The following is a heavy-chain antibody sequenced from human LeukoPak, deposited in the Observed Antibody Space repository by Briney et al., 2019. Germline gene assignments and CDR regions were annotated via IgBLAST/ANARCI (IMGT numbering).Heavy chain of an antibody. CDR1: GFTFSSYA. Sequence: GGSLRLSCAASGFTFSSYAISWVRHAPGKWLEWLSAIIVSGASTYYADSVNGRSTISTDTSTNTLYLQMNSLTAEDTAVYYCAKQHTRNVVVTATFYSGPRYNWFDPWAREPWSASPQ. V-gene: IGHV3-23*01. D-gene: IGHD2-21*02. CDR2: IIVSGAST. J-gene: IGHJ5*02. CDR3: AKQHTRNVVVTATFYSGPRYNWFDP.